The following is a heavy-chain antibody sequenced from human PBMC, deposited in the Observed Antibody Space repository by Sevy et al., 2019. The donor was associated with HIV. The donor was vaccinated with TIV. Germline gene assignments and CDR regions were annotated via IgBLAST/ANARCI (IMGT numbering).Heavy chain of an antibody. J-gene: IGHJ6*03. D-gene: IGHD2-2*01. CDR1: GGSISSYY. V-gene: IGHV4-59*08. Sequence: SETLSLTCTVSGGSISSYYWSWIRQPPGKGLEWIGYIYYSGSTNYNPSLKSRVTISVDTSKNQFSLKLGPVTAAGTAVYYCARHVSDIVVVPAHYYYYYYMDVWGKRTTVTVSS. CDR2: IYYSGST. CDR3: ARHVSDIVVVPAHYYYYYYMDV.